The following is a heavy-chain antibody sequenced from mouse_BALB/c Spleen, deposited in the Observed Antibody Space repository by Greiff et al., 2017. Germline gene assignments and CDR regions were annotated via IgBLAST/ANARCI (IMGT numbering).Heavy chain of an antibody. D-gene: IGHD2-12*01. CDR2: ISYSGST. CDR3: ARDDEAWFAY. J-gene: IGHJ3*01. Sequence: EVKLMESGPGLVKPSQSLSLTCTVTGYSITSDYAWNWIRQFPGNKLEWMGYISYSGSTSYNPSLKSRISITRDTSKNQFFLQLNSVTTEDTATYYCARDDEAWFAYWGQGTLVTVSA. V-gene: IGHV3-2*02. CDR1: GYSITSDYA.